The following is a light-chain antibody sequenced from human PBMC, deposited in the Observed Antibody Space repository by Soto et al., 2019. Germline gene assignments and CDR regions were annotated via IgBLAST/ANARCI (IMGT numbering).Light chain of an antibody. J-gene: IGLJ1*01. Sequence: QSVLTQPASVSGSPGQSITISCTGTSSDVGDYNYASWYQLHPGKAPKVMIYEVSNRPSGISNRFSGSKSGNTASLTISGLQAEEEADYYCSSYTSRSSVFGTGTKVTVL. CDR2: EVS. V-gene: IGLV2-14*01. CDR3: SSYTSRSSV. CDR1: SSDVGDYNY.